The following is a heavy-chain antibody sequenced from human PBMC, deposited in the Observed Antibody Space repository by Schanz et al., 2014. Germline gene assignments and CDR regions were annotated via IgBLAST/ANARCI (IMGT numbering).Heavy chain of an antibody. CDR1: GYTFTDYY. J-gene: IGHJ6*02. Sequence: QVQLVQSGAEVKKPGASVKVSCKASGYTFTDYYIHWVRQAPGQGLEWMGWISANSGGTKYAQKYQGRVPMPRDTSISTAYMEMRRLKHVNTAVYYCARALFGSGHGDVWGQGTTVTVSS. V-gene: IGHV1-2*02. CDR2: ISANSGGT. CDR3: ARALFGSGHGDV. D-gene: IGHD3-10*01.